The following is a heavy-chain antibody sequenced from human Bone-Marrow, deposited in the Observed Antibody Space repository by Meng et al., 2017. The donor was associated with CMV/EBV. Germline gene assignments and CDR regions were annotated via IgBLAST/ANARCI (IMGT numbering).Heavy chain of an antibody. J-gene: IGHJ4*02. CDR1: GFTFANYG. D-gene: IGHD6-13*01. Sequence: SCKASGFTFANYGMHWVRQAPGKGLEWVAAIWYDGTTKYYVDSVKGRFTISRDNSKNTLYLQMNSLRAEDTVMYYCAKDAAASNRPYHFDSWGQGTLVTVSS. V-gene: IGHV3-33*06. CDR3: AKDAAASNRPYHFDS. CDR2: IWYDGTTK.